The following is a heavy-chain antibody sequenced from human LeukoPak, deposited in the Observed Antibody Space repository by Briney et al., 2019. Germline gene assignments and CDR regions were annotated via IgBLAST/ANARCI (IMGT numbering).Heavy chain of an antibody. J-gene: IGHJ4*02. CDR2: INPSGGST. Sequence: GASVKVSCKASGYTFTSYYMHWVRQAPGRGLEWMGIINPSGGSTSYAQKFQGRVTMTRDTSTSTVYMELSSLRSEDTAVYYCARDYGDYVALDYWGQGTLVTVSS. CDR3: ARDYGDYVALDY. V-gene: IGHV1-46*01. CDR1: GYTFTSYY. D-gene: IGHD4-17*01.